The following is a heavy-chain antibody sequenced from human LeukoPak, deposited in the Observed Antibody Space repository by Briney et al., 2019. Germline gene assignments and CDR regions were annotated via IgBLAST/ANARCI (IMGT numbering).Heavy chain of an antibody. Sequence: KPGGSLRLSCAGSGFTFSSYSMNWVRQAPGKGLEWVSSISSSSSYIYYADSVKGRFTISRDNAKNSLYLQMNSLRAEDTAVYYCARESTSWYFDLWGRGTLVTVSS. D-gene: IGHD2-2*01. CDR3: ARESTSWYFDL. CDR2: ISSSSSYI. CDR1: GFTFSSYS. V-gene: IGHV3-21*04. J-gene: IGHJ2*01.